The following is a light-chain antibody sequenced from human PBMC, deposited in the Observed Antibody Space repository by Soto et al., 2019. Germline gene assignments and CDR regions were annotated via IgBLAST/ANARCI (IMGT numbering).Light chain of an antibody. CDR3: QQRSNWPWT. CDR2: DVS. CDR1: QSVTTY. J-gene: IGKJ1*01. Sequence: EILLTQSPDTLSSSPGKRATLSCRASQSVTTYLARYQQKPGQAPRLLIYDVSNRATGIPARFSGSGSGTDFTLTISSLEPEDVAIYYCQQRSNWPWTFGQGTKVEIK. V-gene: IGKV3-11*01.